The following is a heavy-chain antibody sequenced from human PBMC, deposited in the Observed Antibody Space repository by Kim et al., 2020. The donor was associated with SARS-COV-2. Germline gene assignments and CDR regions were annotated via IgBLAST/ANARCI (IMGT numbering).Heavy chain of an antibody. Sequence: GGSLRLSCAASGFTFRSYWMHWVRQAPGKGLVWVSRINSDGSSTTYADSVQGRFSISRDNAQNTLFLQMYSLRAEDTGVYFCARDWDASAYYNYYGMDV. CDR2: INSDGSST. CDR3: ARDWDASAYYNYYGMDV. D-gene: IGHD1-26*01. CDR1: GFTFRSYW. J-gene: IGHJ6*01. V-gene: IGHV3-74*01.